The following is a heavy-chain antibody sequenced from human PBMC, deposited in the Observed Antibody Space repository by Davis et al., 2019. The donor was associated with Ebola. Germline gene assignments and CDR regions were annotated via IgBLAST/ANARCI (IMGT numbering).Heavy chain of an antibody. CDR2: IKQDGSEK. D-gene: IGHD3-10*01. CDR3: AKDVIWLWFGSGDFDY. Sequence: GESLKISCAASGFTFSSYWMSWVRQAPGKGLEWVANIKQDGSEKYYVDSVKGRFTISRDNSKNTLYLQMNSLRAEDTAVYYCAKDVIWLWFGSGDFDYWGQGTLVTVSS. CDR1: GFTFSSYW. J-gene: IGHJ4*02. V-gene: IGHV3-7*03.